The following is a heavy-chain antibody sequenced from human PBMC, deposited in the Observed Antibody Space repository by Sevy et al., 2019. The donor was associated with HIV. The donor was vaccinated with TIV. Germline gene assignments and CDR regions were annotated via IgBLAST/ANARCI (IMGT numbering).Heavy chain of an antibody. CDR1: GGTFSSHA. CDR2: IIPLFDTV. J-gene: IGHJ6*02. D-gene: IGHD2-2*02. CDR3: ARRSLRLRYCSRTSCYSAMDV. Sequence: ASVKVSCKTSGGTFSSHAFTWVRQAPRQGLERTGGIIPLFDTVDYVQKFQGRVTITTDESRSTAYMELSSLRSEDTAVYYCARRSLRLRYCSRTSCYSAMDVWGQGTTVTVSS. V-gene: IGHV1-69*05.